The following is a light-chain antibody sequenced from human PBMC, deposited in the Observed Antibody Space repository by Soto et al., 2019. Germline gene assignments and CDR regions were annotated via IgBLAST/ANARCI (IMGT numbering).Light chain of an antibody. J-gene: IGKJ1*01. Sequence: IQMTQSPSTLSASVGDRVTFTCRASQTISTWLAWYQQKPGEAPKLLIYKASTLEVGVPSRFSASGSGTEFTLTINTLRPADFATYDCQQYNSYPWTFGQGTKV. CDR1: QTISTW. V-gene: IGKV1-5*03. CDR2: KAS. CDR3: QQYNSYPWT.